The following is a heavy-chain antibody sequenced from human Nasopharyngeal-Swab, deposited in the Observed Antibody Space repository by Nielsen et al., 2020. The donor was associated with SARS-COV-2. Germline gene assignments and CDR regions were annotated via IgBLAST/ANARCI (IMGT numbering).Heavy chain of an antibody. CDR3: ARARPDIVVVPAALLFDP. Sequence: GESLKISCAASGFTFSSYDMHWVRHATGKGLEWVSAIGTAGDTYYPGSVKGRFTISRENAKNSLYLQMNSLRAGDTAVYYCARARPDIVVVPAALLFDPWGQGTLVTVSS. CDR1: GFTFSSYD. J-gene: IGHJ5*02. D-gene: IGHD2-2*01. V-gene: IGHV3-13*04. CDR2: IGTAGDT.